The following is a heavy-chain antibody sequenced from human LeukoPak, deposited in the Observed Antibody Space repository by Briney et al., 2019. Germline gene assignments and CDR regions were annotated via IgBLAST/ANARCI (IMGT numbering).Heavy chain of an antibody. V-gene: IGHV6-1*01. Sequence: SQTLSLTCAISGDSVSSNSAAWIWIKQSPSRGLEWLGRTYYRSKWYTEYAVSVKSRITINPDTSKNQFSLQLSSVNPEDTAVYYCARLGSGSNYWGQGTLVTVSS. CDR2: TYYRSKWYT. CDR1: GDSVSSNSAA. CDR3: ARLGSGSNY. D-gene: IGHD3-10*01. J-gene: IGHJ4*02.